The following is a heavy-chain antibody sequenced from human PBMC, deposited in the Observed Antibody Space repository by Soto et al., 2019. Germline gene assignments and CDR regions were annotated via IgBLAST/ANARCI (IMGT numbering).Heavy chain of an antibody. D-gene: IGHD6-13*01. CDR1: GCSISSGGQY. J-gene: IGHJ4*02. V-gene: IGHV4-31*03. Sequence: TLCLTCSVSGCSISSGGQYWIWIRHHPGKGLEWIGYIYFSGSTNSNPSLKSRVTISVDTSKNQLSLKLRSVTAADTAVYYCARSENSSWYIFDYWGPGTLVTVSS. CDR3: ARSENSSWYIFDY. CDR2: IYFSGST.